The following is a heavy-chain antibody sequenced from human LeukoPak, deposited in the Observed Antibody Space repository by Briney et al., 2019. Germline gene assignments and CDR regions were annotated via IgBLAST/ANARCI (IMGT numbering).Heavy chain of an antibody. CDR3: AKHTLVDY. V-gene: IGHV3-23*01. J-gene: IGHJ4*02. Sequence: PGGSLRLSCAASGFSSSSYAMSWVRQAPGKGLEWVSLITGSGGTYYADSVKGRFIISRDNPKNTLYLQMNSLRAEDTAVYYCAKHTLVDYWGQGTLVTVSS. CDR2: ITGSGGT. CDR1: GFSSSSYA.